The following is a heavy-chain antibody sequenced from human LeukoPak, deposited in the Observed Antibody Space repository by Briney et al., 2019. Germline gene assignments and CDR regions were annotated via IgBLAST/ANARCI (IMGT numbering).Heavy chain of an antibody. D-gene: IGHD2-8*01. J-gene: IGHJ3*02. CDR3: AREGCPKAFDI. CDR1: GNTXTGHY. V-gene: IGHV1-2*02. Sequence: ASVKVSCKASGNTXTGHYIHGVRQVPGQGLEWLGWINPNSGGTGSAQKFQGRVTMTRDTSIGTAYMELFGLTSDDTAVYYCAREGCPKAFDIWGQGTLVTVSS. CDR2: INPNSGGT.